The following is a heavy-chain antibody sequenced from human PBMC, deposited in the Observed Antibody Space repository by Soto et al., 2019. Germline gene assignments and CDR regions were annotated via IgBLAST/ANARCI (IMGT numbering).Heavy chain of an antibody. V-gene: IGHV1-46*01. Sequence: ASVKVSCKASGYTFTSYYLHWVRQAPGQGLEWMGIMHPTDGSTTFAQKFQGRVTMTRDTSTSTGYMELSSLGSEDTAVYYCARDPLGYCSGGGCYYFDNWGQGTLVTVSS. CDR3: ARDPLGYCSGGGCYYFDN. CDR1: GYTFTSYY. CDR2: MHPTDGST. D-gene: IGHD2-15*01. J-gene: IGHJ4*02.